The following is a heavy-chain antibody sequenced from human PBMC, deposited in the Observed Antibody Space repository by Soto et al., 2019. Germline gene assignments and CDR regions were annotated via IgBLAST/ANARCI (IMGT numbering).Heavy chain of an antibody. D-gene: IGHD3-16*01. CDR3: TSLGGPDAFDI. CDR1: GFTFSNAW. CDR2: IKSKTDGGTT. Sequence: GGSLRLSCAASGFTFSNAWMSWVRQAPGKGLEWVGRIKSKTDGGTTDYAAPVKGRFTISRDDSKNTLYLQMNSLKTEDTAVYYGTSLGGPDAFDIWGQGTMVTVSS. J-gene: IGHJ3*02. V-gene: IGHV3-15*01.